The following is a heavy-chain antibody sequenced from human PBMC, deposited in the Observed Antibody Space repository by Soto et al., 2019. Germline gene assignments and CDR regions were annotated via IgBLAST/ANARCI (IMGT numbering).Heavy chain of an antibody. CDR3: ARRGYGSGSYYYYGMDV. CDR1: GGSISSSNW. Sequence: SETLSLTCAVSGGSISSSNWWSWVRQPPGKGLEWIGEIYHSGSTNYNPSLKSRVTISVDKSKNQFSLKLSSVTAADTAVYYCARRGYGSGSYYYYGMDVWGQGTKATVSS. J-gene: IGHJ6*02. V-gene: IGHV4-4*02. CDR2: IYHSGST. D-gene: IGHD3-10*01.